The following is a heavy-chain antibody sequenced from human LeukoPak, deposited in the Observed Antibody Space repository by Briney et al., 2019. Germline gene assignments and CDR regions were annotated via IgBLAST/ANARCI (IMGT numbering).Heavy chain of an antibody. V-gene: IGHV3-43D*03. J-gene: IGHJ4*02. CDR2: ISWDGGST. D-gene: IGHD3-10*01. CDR1: GFTFDDYA. Sequence: GGSLRLSCAASGFTFDDYAMHWVRQAPGKGLEWVSLISWDGGSTYYADSVKGRFTISRDNSKNSLYLQMNSLRAEDTALYYCAKDAYGSGNSPRTIDYWGQGTLVTVSS. CDR3: AKDAYGSGNSPRTIDY.